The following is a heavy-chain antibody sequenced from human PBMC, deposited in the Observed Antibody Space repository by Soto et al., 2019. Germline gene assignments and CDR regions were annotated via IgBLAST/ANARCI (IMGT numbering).Heavy chain of an antibody. CDR2: IYRTGST. Sequence: PSETLSLTCTVSGGSISTYYWSWIRQSPDKGLEWIGYIYRTGSTHYNPSLNSRAAISLGTSRNQFSLQLNFVTAADTAVYFCARQIGDDPFDIWGQGTMVTVSS. D-gene: IGHD3-3*01. J-gene: IGHJ3*02. V-gene: IGHV4-4*09. CDR3: ARQIGDDPFDI. CDR1: GGSISTYY.